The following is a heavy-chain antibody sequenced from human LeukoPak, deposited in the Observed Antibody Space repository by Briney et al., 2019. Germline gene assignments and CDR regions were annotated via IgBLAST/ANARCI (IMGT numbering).Heavy chain of an antibody. CDR1: GGSISSSSYY. V-gene: IGHV4-39*07. D-gene: IGHD2-2*03. CDR2: IYYSGST. J-gene: IGHJ5*02. Sequence: PSETLSLTCTVSGGSISSSSYYWGWIRQPPGKGLEWIGSIYYSGSTYYNPSLKSRVTISVDTSKNQFSLKLSSVTAADTAVYYCARVVIVVVPAAMGGNWFDPWGQGTLVTVSS. CDR3: ARVVIVVVPAAMGGNWFDP.